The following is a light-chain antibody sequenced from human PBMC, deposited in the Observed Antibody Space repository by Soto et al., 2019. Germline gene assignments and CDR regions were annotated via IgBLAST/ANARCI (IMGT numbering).Light chain of an antibody. CDR1: QSVGSY. V-gene: IGKV3-11*01. J-gene: IGKJ4*01. CDR3: QLRSMWPALT. Sequence: EIVLTQSPATLSLSPGERATLSCRASQSVGSYLAWYQQKPGQAPRLLIYDASNRATGIPGRFSGGGSGTDFTLTISSLEPEDFAVYYCQLRSMWPALTFGGGTKVEIK. CDR2: DAS.